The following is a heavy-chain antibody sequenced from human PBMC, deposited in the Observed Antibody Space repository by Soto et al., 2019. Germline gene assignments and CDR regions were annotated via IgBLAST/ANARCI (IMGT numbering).Heavy chain of an antibody. V-gene: IGHV4-39*07. J-gene: IGHJ5*02. D-gene: IGHD3-9*01. Sequence: SQTLSLTCTVSGGSISSSSYYWGWIRQPPGKGLEWIGSIYYSGSTYYNPSLKSRVTISVDTSKNQFSLKLSSVTAADTAVYYCARALRYFATWGQGTLVTVSS. CDR2: IYYSGST. CDR3: ARALRYFAT. CDR1: GGSISSSSYY.